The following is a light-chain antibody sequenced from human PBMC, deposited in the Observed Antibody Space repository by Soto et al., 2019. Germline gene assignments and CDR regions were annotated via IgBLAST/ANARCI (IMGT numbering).Light chain of an antibody. CDR3: YSYAGSYTWV. Sequence: QSVLTQSPSVSGAPGQRVTISCSGSSSNIGNHYVYWHQQLPGMAPRLLIYKNTQRPSGIPDRFSASKSGNTASLTISGLQAEDESDYYCYSYAGSYTWVFGGGTKVTVL. J-gene: IGLJ3*02. V-gene: IGLV1-47*01. CDR1: SSNIGNHY. CDR2: KNT.